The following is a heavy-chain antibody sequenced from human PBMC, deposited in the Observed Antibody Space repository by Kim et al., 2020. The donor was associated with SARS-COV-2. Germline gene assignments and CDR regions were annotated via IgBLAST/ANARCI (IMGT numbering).Heavy chain of an antibody. CDR1: GYSFTSYW. D-gene: IGHD3-16*01. CDR2: IYPGDSDT. Sequence: GESLKISCKGSGYSFTSYWIGWVCQMPGKGLEWMGIIYPGDSDTRYIPSFQGQVTISADKSISTAYLPWRSLKASDTAMYYCARLGLGDGLTDDAFDLWGQGTMVTVSS. CDR3: ARLGLGDGLTDDAFDL. V-gene: IGHV5-51*01. J-gene: IGHJ3*01.